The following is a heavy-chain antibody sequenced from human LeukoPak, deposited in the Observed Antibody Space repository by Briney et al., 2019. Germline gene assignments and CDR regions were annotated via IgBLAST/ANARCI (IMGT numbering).Heavy chain of an antibody. CDR1: GFTFSSYA. J-gene: IGHJ5*02. Sequence: GGSLRLSCAASGFTFSSYAMHWVRQAPGKGLEWVAVISYDGSNKYYADSVKGRFTISRDNSKNTLYLQMNSLRAEDTAVYYCARDGASMVVAATERFTWFDPWGQGTLVTVSS. V-gene: IGHV3-30-3*01. D-gene: IGHD2-15*01. CDR3: ARDGASMVVAATERFTWFDP. CDR2: ISYDGSNK.